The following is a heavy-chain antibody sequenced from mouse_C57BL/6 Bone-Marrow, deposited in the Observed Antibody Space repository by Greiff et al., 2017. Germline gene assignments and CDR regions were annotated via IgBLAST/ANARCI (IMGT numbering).Heavy chain of an antibody. D-gene: IGHD1-1*01. V-gene: IGHV1-5*01. CDR2: IYPGNSDT. J-gene: IGHJ2*01. CDR3: TRGEYYYGSSYFDY. CDR1: GYTFTSYW. Sequence: EVQLQQSGTVLARPGASVKMSCKTSGYTFTSYWMHWVKQRPGQGLEWIGAIYPGNSDTSYNQKFKGKAKLTAVTSASTAYMELSSLTNEDSAVYYCTRGEYYYGSSYFDYWGQGTTLTVSS.